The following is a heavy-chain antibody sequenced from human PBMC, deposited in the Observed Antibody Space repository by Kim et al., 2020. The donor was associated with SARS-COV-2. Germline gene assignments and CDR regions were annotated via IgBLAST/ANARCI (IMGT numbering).Heavy chain of an antibody. V-gene: IGHV4-34*01. J-gene: IGHJ6*02. D-gene: IGHD3-22*01. CDR3: ASTYYYDTPAGGMDV. Sequence: PALKSRVTISVDTSKIQFSLKLSSVTAADTAVYYCASTYYYDTPAGGMDVWGQGTTVTVSS.